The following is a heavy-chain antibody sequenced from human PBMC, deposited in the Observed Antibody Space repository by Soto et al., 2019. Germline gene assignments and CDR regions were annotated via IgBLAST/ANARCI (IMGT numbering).Heavy chain of an antibody. V-gene: IGHV3-33*01. D-gene: IGHD1-7*01. CDR2: IWYDGSNK. CDR1: GSIFSGYG. Sequence: QKYLVESGGGVVQPGGSLRLSCVASGSIFSGYGMHWVRQAQGKGLEWVAVIWYDGSNKYYADSVKGRFTISRDNSKNMLYLQMVSLRAEGTAVNYCARDGIGGTVFRGFCDYWGQGTLVTVSS. J-gene: IGHJ4*02. CDR3: ARDGIGGTVFRGFCDY.